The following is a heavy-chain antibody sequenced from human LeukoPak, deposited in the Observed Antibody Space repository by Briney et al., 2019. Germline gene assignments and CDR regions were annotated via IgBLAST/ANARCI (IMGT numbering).Heavy chain of an antibody. CDR2: IYYSGST. CDR3: ARATVTSVEDFDY. J-gene: IGHJ4*02. D-gene: IGHD4-17*01. CDR1: GGSISTNNYY. V-gene: IGHV4-39*01. Sequence: SETLSLTCTVSGGSISTNNYYWAWIRQPPGKGLEWIGSIYYSGSTYYSPSLKSRFTISVDTSKNQFSLKLSSVTAADTAVYYCARATVTSVEDFDYWGQGTLVTVSS.